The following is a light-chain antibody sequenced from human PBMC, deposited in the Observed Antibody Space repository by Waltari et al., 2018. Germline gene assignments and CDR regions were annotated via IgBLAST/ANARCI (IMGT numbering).Light chain of an antibody. Sequence: QSALTQPASVSGSPGQSITISCTGTSSDVGGYNYVSWYQHHPGKAPKLMIYYVINRPSGVSNRFSGSKSGKTASLTISGLQAEDEADYYCSSYISSSTLELFGGGTSLTVL. CDR2: YVI. CDR3: SSYISSSTLEL. J-gene: IGLJ2*01. CDR1: SSDVGGYNY. V-gene: IGLV2-14*03.